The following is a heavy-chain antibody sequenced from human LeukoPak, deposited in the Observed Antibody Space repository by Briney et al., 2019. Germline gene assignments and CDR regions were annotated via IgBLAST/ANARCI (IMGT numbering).Heavy chain of an antibody. CDR2: IRYDGSNK. J-gene: IGHJ4*02. V-gene: IGHV3-30*02. CDR3: AKSTLLWFGELSYTFDY. CDR1: GFTFSSYG. D-gene: IGHD3-10*01. Sequence: GGSLRLSCAASGFTFSSYGMHWVRQAPGKGLEWVAFIRYDGSNKYYADSVKGRFTTSRDNSKNTLYLQMNSLRAEDTAVYYCAKSTLLWFGELSYTFDYWGQGTLVTVSS.